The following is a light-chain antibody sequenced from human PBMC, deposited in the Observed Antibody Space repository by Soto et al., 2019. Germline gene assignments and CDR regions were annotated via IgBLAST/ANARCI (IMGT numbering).Light chain of an antibody. CDR3: ATRDNSLKTGV. J-gene: IGLJ3*02. CDR2: DNS. V-gene: IGLV1-51*01. CDR1: SSNIGNNY. Sequence: QSVLTQPPSVSAAPGQKVTISCSGSSSNIGNNYVSWYQHFPGTAPKLLIYDNSKRPSGPPDRFSGSKSGTSATLGITGLQTGDEADYYCATRDNSLKTGVFGGGTKVTVL.